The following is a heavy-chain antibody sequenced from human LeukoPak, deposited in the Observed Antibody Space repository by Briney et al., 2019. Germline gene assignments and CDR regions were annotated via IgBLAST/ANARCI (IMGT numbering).Heavy chain of an antibody. CDR1: GFPFGTYW. J-gene: IGHJ5*02. V-gene: IGHV3-7*01. CDR2: IKHDGREE. Sequence: TGGSLRLSCEGSGFPFGTYWMVWVRQAPGEGLEGVASIKHDGREEHYVDSIKGRFTISRDNGKNSVYLQMNNLRVEDTAMYYCSREFHPWGQGTLVIVSS. CDR3: SREFHP.